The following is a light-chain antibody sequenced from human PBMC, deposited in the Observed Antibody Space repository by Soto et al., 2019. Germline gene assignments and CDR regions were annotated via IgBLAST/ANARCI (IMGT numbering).Light chain of an antibody. CDR2: GAS. J-gene: IGKJ2*01. CDR1: QSVSSSY. Sequence: EIVLTQSPGTLSLSPGERATLSCRASQSVSSSYLAWYQQKAGQAPRLLIYGASNRATGISDRFSGSGSGTDFTLTISKLEPEAFAVYYCQQYGSPYSFGQGTKLEIK. V-gene: IGKV3-20*01. CDR3: QQYGSPYS.